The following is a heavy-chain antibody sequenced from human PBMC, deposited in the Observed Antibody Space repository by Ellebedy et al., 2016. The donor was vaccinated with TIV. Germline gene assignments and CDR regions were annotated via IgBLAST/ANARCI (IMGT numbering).Heavy chain of an antibody. D-gene: IGHD5-24*01. J-gene: IGHJ3*01. V-gene: IGHV3-23*01. Sequence: GESLKISCAASGFTFVSHAMTWVRQAPGTGLEWVSAINGRGGTTYYADSVKGRFTISRDNSKNTLYLQMNSLRAEDTGIYYCVKDQIAGDGRWVFDLWGQGTMVTVSS. CDR3: VKDQIAGDGRWVFDL. CDR1: GFTFVSHA. CDR2: INGRGGTT.